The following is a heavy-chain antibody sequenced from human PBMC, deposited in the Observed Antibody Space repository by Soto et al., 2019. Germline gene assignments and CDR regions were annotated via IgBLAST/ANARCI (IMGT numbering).Heavy chain of an antibody. CDR3: ARGHNYYGSGSDYNTGNWFDP. Sequence: ASVKVSCKASGYTFTSYGISWVRPAPGQGLEWMGWLSAYNGNTNYAQKLQGRVTMTTDTSTITAYMELRSLRPDDTAVYYCARGHNYYGSGSDYNTGNWFDPWGQGTLVTVSS. CDR2: LSAYNGNT. J-gene: IGHJ5*02. D-gene: IGHD3-10*01. V-gene: IGHV1-18*04. CDR1: GYTFTSYG.